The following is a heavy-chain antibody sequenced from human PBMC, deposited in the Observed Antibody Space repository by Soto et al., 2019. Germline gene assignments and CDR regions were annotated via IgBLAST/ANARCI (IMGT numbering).Heavy chain of an antibody. Sequence: SETLSLTCAVSGGAIISSNCLILFRQPPGKGLEWIGEIYHSGSTNYNPSLKSRVTISVDKPKNQFSLKLSSVTAADTAVYYCARAKGPVAAAALDYWGQGTLVTVSS. D-gene: IGHD6-13*01. CDR1: GGAIISSNC. CDR3: ARAKGPVAAAALDY. V-gene: IGHV4-4*02. J-gene: IGHJ4*02. CDR2: IYHSGST.